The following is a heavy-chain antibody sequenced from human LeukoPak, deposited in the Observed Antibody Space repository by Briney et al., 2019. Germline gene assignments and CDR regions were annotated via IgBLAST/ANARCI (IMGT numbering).Heavy chain of an antibody. CDR3: ARELNGYGYYFFDY. D-gene: IGHD3-16*01. Sequence: GSLRLSCAASGFTFDDYAMHWVRQAPGKGLEWVSVIYSGGSTYYADSVKGRFTISRDNSKNTLYLQMNSLRAEDTAVYYCARELNGYGYYFFDYWGPGTLVTVSS. V-gene: IGHV3-53*01. CDR1: GFTFDDYA. J-gene: IGHJ4*02. CDR2: IYSGGST.